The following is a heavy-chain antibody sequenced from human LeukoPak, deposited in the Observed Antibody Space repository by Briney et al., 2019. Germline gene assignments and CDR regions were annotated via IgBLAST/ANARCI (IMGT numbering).Heavy chain of an antibody. J-gene: IGHJ3*02. Sequence: SETLSLTCTVSGGSINNNIHYWGWISQPPGKGLEWIGTIFYSGQTYYNPSLMSRVAISVDTSKNQFSLKLRSVTAADTAVYYCARDREQQLVRFYNAFDIWGQGTVVTVSS. V-gene: IGHV4-39*07. CDR1: GGSINNNIHY. CDR2: IFYSGQT. D-gene: IGHD6-13*01. CDR3: ARDREQQLVRFYNAFDI.